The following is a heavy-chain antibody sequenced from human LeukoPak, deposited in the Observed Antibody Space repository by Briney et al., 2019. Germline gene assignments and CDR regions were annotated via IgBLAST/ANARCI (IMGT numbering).Heavy chain of an antibody. Sequence: GESLKISCKGSGYSFTSYWIGWVRQMPGKGLEWMGIIYPGDSDTRYSPSFQGQVTISADKSISTAYLQWSSLKASDTAMYYCARHIPYYYGSGSYSHYYYYMDVWGKGTTVTVSS. D-gene: IGHD3-10*01. CDR2: IYPGDSDT. CDR1: GYSFTSYW. J-gene: IGHJ6*03. V-gene: IGHV5-51*01. CDR3: ARHIPYYYGSGSYSHYYYYMDV.